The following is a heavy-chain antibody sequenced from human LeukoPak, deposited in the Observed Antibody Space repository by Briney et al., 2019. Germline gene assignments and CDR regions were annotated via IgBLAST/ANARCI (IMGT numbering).Heavy chain of an antibody. CDR2: VKQDGTKK. V-gene: IGHV3-7*01. CDR3: AAPSAYSYEAFDI. Sequence: PGGSLRLSCAASGFTFSSYWMSWVRQAPGKGLEWVANVKQDGTKKYYVDSVKGRFTISRDNAKNSLYLQMNSLRAEDTAVYYCAAPSAYSYEAFDIWGQGTMVTVSS. J-gene: IGHJ3*02. CDR1: GFTFSSYW. D-gene: IGHD3-3*01.